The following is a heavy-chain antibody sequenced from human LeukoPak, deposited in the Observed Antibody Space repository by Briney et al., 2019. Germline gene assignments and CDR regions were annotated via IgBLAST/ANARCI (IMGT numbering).Heavy chain of an antibody. D-gene: IGHD4-23*01. CDR3: VTVTLNLYYYYGMDV. V-gene: IGHV1-24*01. Sequence: ASVKVSCKVSGYTLTELSMHWVRQAPGKGLEWMGGFDPEDGETIYAQKFQGRVTMTEDTSTDTAYMELSSLRSEDTAVYYCVTVTLNLYYYYGMDVWGQGTTVTVSS. CDR1: GYTLTELS. CDR2: FDPEDGET. J-gene: IGHJ6*02.